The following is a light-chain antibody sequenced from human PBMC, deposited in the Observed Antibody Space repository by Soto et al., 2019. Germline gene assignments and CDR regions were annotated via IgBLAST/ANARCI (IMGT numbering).Light chain of an antibody. CDR2: GAS. V-gene: IGKV3-15*01. J-gene: IGKJ5*01. Sequence: DIVMTQSPATLSVSPGERATLSCRASQSVSSNLAWYRQKPGQAPRLLIYGASTRATGIPARFSGSGSGTEFTLPISSLQSEDFAVYYCQQYNNWPIFGQGTRLEIK. CDR3: QQYNNWPI. CDR1: QSVSSN.